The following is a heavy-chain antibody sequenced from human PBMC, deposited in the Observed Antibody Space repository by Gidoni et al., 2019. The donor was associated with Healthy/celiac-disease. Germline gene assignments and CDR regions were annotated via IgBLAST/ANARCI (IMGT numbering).Heavy chain of an antibody. Sequence: QVQLVESGGGVVQPGRSLRLSCAASGFTFSSYGMHWVRQAPGKGLEWVAVIWYDGSNKYYADSVKGRFTISRDNSKNTLYLQMNSLRAEDTAVYYCARDHEPYIGNYQSWFDPWGQGTLVTVSS. CDR3: ARDHEPYIGNYQSWFDP. CDR1: GFTFSSYG. V-gene: IGHV3-33*01. CDR2: IWYDGSNK. D-gene: IGHD4-4*01. J-gene: IGHJ5*02.